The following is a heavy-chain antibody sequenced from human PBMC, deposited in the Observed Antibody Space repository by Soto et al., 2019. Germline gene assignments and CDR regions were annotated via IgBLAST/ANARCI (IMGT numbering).Heavy chain of an antibody. Sequence: ASVKVYCKASGYTFTSYAMHWVRQAPGQRLEWMGWISAGNGNTKYSQKFQGRVTITRDTSASTAYMELSSLRSEDTAVYYCAREWGEYCTNGVCTYYYYGMDVWGQGTTVTVSS. CDR3: AREWGEYCTNGVCTYYYYGMDV. CDR1: GYTFTSYA. D-gene: IGHD2-8*01. CDR2: ISAGNGNT. V-gene: IGHV1-3*01. J-gene: IGHJ6*02.